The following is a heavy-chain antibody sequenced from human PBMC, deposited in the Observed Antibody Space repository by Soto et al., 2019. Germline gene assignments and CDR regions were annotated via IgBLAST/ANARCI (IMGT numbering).Heavy chain of an antibody. CDR1: GFTFSSYA. J-gene: IGHJ4*02. CDR2: ISYDGSNK. D-gene: IGHD3-22*01. Sequence: PGESLRLSCAASGFTFSSYAMHWVRQAPGKGLEWVAVISYDGSNKYYADSVKGRFTISRDNSKNTLYLQMNSLRAEDTAVYYCARDQGDYYDSSGYDISGRNSYWGRGT. V-gene: IGHV3-30-3*01. CDR3: ARDQGDYYDSSGYDISGRNSY.